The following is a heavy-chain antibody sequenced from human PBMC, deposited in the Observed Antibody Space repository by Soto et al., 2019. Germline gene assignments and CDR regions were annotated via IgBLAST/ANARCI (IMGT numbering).Heavy chain of an antibody. CDR3: ARGRYGDY. Sequence: QVHLVQSGAEVKKPGASVKVSCKASGYTFTSYGITWVRQAPGQGLEWMGWISAHNGNTDYAQQLQGRVIVTRDTSTSTAYMELSSLISDDTAVYYCARGRYGDYWGQGALVTVSS. D-gene: IGHD1-1*01. CDR2: ISAHNGNT. CDR1: GYTFTSYG. J-gene: IGHJ4*02. V-gene: IGHV1-18*01.